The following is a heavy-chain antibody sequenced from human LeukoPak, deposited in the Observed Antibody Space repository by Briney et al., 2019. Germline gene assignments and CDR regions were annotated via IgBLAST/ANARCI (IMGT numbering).Heavy chain of an antibody. CDR1: GFTFSGSA. D-gene: IGHD2-15*01. CDR2: IRSKANSYAT. V-gene: IGHV3-73*01. Sequence: GGSLRLSCAASGFTFSGSAMDWVRQASGKGLEWVGRIRSKANSYATAYAASVRGRFTISRDDSKNTAYLEMNSLKTEDTAVYLCARLDEVAKKFDYWGQGALVTVSS. J-gene: IGHJ4*02. CDR3: ARLDEVAKKFDY.